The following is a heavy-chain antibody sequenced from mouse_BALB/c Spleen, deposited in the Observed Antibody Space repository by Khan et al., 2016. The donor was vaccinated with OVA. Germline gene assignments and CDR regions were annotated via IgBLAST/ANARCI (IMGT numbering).Heavy chain of an antibody. J-gene: IGHJ3*01. Sequence: EVQLLETGGDLVKPGGSLKLSCAASGFTFSSYSMSWVRQTPDKRLEWVASISSGGDYTYYPDSVKGRFTISRDNAKNTLYLQMSDLKSEDTAMYYCAAHFTGSFAYWGQGTMVTVSA. CDR3: AAHFTGSFAY. CDR2: ISSGGDYT. CDR1: GFTFSSYS. V-gene: IGHV5-6*01. D-gene: IGHD4-1*01.